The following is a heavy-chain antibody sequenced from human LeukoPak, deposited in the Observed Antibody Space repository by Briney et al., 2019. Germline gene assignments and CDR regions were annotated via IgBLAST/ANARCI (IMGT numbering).Heavy chain of an antibody. CDR1: GFTFCDYA. Sequence: PGRSLRLSCAASGFTFCDYAMHWVRHAPGKGLEWVSGISWNSGSIGYADSVKGRFTISRDNAKNSLYLQMNSLRAEDTALYYCAKDNPPNCSSTSCYTYYYYGMDVWGQGTTVTVSS. V-gene: IGHV3-9*01. CDR3: AKDNPPNCSSTSCYTYYYYGMDV. CDR2: ISWNSGSI. J-gene: IGHJ6*02. D-gene: IGHD2-2*02.